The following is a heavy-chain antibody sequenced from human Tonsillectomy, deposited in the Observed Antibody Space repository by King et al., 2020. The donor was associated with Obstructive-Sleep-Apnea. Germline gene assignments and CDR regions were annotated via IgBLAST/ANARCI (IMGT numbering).Heavy chain of an antibody. V-gene: IGHV5-10-1*03. CDR3: AKQYCSSTSCRALDY. CDR1: GYSFTTYW. CDR2: IDPSDSYT. Sequence: QLVQSGAEVKKPGESRRISCKGSGYSFTTYWINWVRQMPGKGLEWMGRIDPSDSYTNYSPSFQGHVTISADKSISTAYLQWSSLKASDTAIYYCAKQYCSSTSCRALDYWGQGTLVTVSS. D-gene: IGHD2-2*01. J-gene: IGHJ4*02.